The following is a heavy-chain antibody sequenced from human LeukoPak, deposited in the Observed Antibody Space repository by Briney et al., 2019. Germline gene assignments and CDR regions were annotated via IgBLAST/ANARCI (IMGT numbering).Heavy chain of an antibody. CDR3: AKDRRANSGPIDY. Sequence: GGSLRLSCAASGFTFSSYEMNWVRQAPGKGLEWVSAISGSGGSTYYADSVKGRFTISRDNSKNTLYLQMNSLRAEDTAVYYCAKDRRANSGPIDYWGQGTLVTVSS. J-gene: IGHJ4*02. D-gene: IGHD2-21*01. CDR1: GFTFSSYE. V-gene: IGHV3-23*01. CDR2: ISGSGGST.